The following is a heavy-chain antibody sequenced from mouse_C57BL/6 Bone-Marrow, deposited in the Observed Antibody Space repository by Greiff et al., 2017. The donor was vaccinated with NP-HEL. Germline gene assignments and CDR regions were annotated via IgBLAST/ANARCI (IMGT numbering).Heavy chain of an antibody. Sequence: VQLQQSGAELARPGASVKMSCKASGYTFTSYTMHWVKQRPGQGLGWIGYINPSSGYTKYNQKFKDKATLTADKSSSTAYMQLSSLTSEDSAVYDCARWARYYPFADWGKGTLVTVAA. CDR1: GYTFTSYT. V-gene: IGHV1-4*01. J-gene: IGHJ3*01. CDR3: ARWARYYPFAD. CDR2: INPSSGYT. D-gene: IGHD1-1*01.